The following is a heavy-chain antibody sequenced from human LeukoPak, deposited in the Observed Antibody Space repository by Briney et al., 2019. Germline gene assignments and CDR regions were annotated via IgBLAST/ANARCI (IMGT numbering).Heavy chain of an antibody. CDR1: GGSFSSNV. Sequence: ASVKVSCKASGGSFSSNVFSWVRQAPGQGLEWMGGIVPIFGKTKYAQKFQGRVTISTDESTSTAYMELSSLRSEDTAVYYGARGWGIPGPTTWLDPWGQGTLVTVSS. J-gene: IGHJ5*02. CDR3: ARGWGIPGPTTWLDP. D-gene: IGHD6-13*01. CDR2: IVPIFGKT. V-gene: IGHV1-69*05.